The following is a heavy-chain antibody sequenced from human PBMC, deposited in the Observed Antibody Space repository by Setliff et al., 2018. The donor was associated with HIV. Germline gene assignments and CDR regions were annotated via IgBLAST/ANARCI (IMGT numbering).Heavy chain of an antibody. CDR1: GGSFSGFY. CDR3: ARGPPGSSIGWYVGY. J-gene: IGHJ4*02. CDR2: INHSGST. V-gene: IGHV4-34*01. Sequence: SSETLSLTCAVYGGSFSGFYWNWIRQPPGKGLEWIGEINHSGSTNYNPSPKSRVTISVDTSKNQFSQRLSSVIAADTAVYYCARGPPGSSIGWYVGYWGQGTLVTVSS. D-gene: IGHD6-19*01.